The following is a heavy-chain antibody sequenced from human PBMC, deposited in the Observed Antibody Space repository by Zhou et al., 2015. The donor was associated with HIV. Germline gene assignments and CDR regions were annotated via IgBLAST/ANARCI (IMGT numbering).Heavy chain of an antibody. CDR2: ISYDGSNK. CDR1: GFTFSSYG. J-gene: IGHJ6*02. V-gene: IGHV3-30*03. Sequence: QVQLVESGGGVVQPGRSLRLSCAASGFTFSSYGMHWVRQAPGKGLEWVAVISYDGSNKYYADSVKGRFTISRDNSKNTLYLQMNSLRAEDTAVYYCARVITIFGVGYYGMDVWGQGTTVTVSS. D-gene: IGHD3-3*01. CDR3: ARVITIFGVGYYGMDV.